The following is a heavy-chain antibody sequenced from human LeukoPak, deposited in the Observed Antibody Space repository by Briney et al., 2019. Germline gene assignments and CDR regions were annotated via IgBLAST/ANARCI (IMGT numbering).Heavy chain of an antibody. CDR1: GFTFSSYW. CDR2: IKQDGSGK. Sequence: GGSLRLSCAASGFTFSSYWMSWVRQAPGKGLEWVANIKQDGSGKYYVDSVKGRFTVSRDNAKNSLYLQMNSLRAEDTAVYYCARGRSRMVIVYWGQGTLVTVSS. V-gene: IGHV3-7*01. D-gene: IGHD5-18*01. J-gene: IGHJ4*02. CDR3: ARGRSRMVIVY.